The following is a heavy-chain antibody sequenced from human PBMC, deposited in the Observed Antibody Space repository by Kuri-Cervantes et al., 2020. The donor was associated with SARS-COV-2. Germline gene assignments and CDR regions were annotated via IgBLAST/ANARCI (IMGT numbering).Heavy chain of an antibody. V-gene: IGHV1-18*01. D-gene: IGHD3-10*01. Sequence: GESLKISCAASGFTFSSYGMHWVRQAPGQGLEWMGWISAYNGNTNYAQKLQGRVTMTTDTSTSTAYMELRSLRSDDTAVYYCAAGLLWFGHWGYGMDVWGQGTTVTVSS. CDR2: ISAYNGNT. J-gene: IGHJ6*02. CDR3: AAGLLWFGHWGYGMDV. CDR1: GFTFSSYG.